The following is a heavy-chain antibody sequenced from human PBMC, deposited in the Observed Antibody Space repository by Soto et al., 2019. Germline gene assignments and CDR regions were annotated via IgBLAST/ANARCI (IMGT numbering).Heavy chain of an antibody. D-gene: IGHD3-3*01. CDR2: IYWDDDK. CDR1: GFSLSTSGVG. V-gene: IGHV2-5*02. Sequence: SGPTLVNPTQTLTLTCTFSGFSLSTSGVGVGRIRQPPGKALEWLALIYWDDDKRYSPSLKSRLTITKDTSKNQVVLTMTNMDPVDTATYYCAHRPGDFWSGYYQINYNWFDPWGQGTLVTVSS. CDR3: AHRPGDFWSGYYQINYNWFDP. J-gene: IGHJ5*02.